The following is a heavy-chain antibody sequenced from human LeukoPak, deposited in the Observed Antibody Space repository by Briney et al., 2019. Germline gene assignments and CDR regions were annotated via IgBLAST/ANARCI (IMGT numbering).Heavy chain of an antibody. CDR3: ARGRITMIAGLGY. CDR2: MNPNSGNT. CDR1: GYTFTSYD. J-gene: IGHJ4*02. D-gene: IGHD3-22*01. V-gene: IGHV1-8*01. Sequence: GASVEVSCKASGYTFTSYDINWVRQATGQGLEWMGWMNPNSGNTGYAQKFQGRVTMTRNTSISTAYMELSSLRSEDTAVYCCARGRITMIAGLGYWGQGTLVTVSS.